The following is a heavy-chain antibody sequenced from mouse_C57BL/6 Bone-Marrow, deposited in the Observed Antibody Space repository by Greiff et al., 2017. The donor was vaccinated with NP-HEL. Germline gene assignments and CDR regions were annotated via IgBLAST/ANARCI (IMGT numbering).Heavy chain of an antibody. CDR1: GFTFSDYG. D-gene: IGHD2-4*01. V-gene: IGHV5-17*01. CDR2: ISSGSSTI. J-gene: IGHJ3*01. CDR3: ARGYDYGGFAY. Sequence: DVKLVESGGGLVKPGGSLKLSCAASGFTFSDYGMHWVRQAPEKGLEWVAYISSGSSTIYYADTVKGRFTISRDNAKNTLFLQMTSLRSEDTAMYYCARGYDYGGFAYWGQGTLVTVSA.